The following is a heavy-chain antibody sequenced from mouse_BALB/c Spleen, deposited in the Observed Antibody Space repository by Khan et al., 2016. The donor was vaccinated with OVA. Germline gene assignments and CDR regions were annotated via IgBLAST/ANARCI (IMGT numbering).Heavy chain of an antibody. V-gene: IGHV14-1*02. CDR2: IDPENGET. CDR3: ARSGYSAWFAY. CDR1: DFNIKDYY. Sequence: VRLQQSGAELVRPGALVKLSCKASDFNIKDYYMHWVKQRPEQGLEWIGWIDPENGETVYDPKFKGKAIMQADTTSNTAYLQLHSLTSEDTAVYYCARSGYSAWFAYWGQGTLVTVSA. J-gene: IGHJ3*01.